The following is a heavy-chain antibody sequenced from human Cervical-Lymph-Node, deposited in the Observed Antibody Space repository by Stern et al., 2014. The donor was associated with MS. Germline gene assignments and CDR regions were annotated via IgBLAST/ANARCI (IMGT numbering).Heavy chain of an antibody. CDR3: TTNTGDD. D-gene: IGHD1-26*01. CDR2: MNQDGAEK. V-gene: IGHV3-7*01. Sequence: EVQLVESGGGLVQSGGSLRLSCVASGFTFSIYWMTWVRQVRGKGLEWVANMNQDGAEKNYVDSVKGRFTISRDNAKNSLYLQMNSLRAEDTAVYYCTTNTGDDWGQGTLVTVSS. J-gene: IGHJ4*02. CDR1: GFTFSIYW.